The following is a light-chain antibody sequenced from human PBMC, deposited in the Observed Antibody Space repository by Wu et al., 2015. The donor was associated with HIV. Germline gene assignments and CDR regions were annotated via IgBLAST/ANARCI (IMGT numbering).Light chain of an antibody. V-gene: IGKV1-6*01. CDR1: QGIKND. CDR3: QQYNIYPLT. J-gene: IGKJ4*01. CDR2: DAS. Sequence: AIQMTQSPSSLSASVGDEVTSACRASQGIKNDLGWYQQKPGKAPNLLIYDASSLQDGVPSRFSGSGSGTDFTLTISSLQPEDVATYYCQQYNIYPLTFGGGTKGGD.